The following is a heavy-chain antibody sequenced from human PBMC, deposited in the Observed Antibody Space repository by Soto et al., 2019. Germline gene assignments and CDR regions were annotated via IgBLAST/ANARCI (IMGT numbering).Heavy chain of an antibody. CDR1: GFTFSSYA. J-gene: IGHJ4*02. D-gene: IGHD6-13*01. V-gene: IGHV3-23*01. CDR3: AKEYSSSWYYPDY. CDR2: ISGSGGST. Sequence: LRLSCAASGFTFSSYAMSWVRQAPGKGLEWVSAISGSGGSTYYADSVKGRFTISRDSSKNTLYLQMNSLRAEDTAVYYCAKEYSSSWYYPDYWGQGTLVTVSS.